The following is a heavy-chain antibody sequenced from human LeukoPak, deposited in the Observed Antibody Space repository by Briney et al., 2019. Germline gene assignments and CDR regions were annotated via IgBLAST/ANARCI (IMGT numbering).Heavy chain of an antibody. Sequence: PSETLSLTCTVSGGSISSYYWSWIRQPPGKGLEWIGYIYYSGSTNYNPSLKSRVTISVDTSKNQFSLKLSSVTAADTAVYYRARRRRSSWAFDYWGQGTLVTVSS. CDR2: IYYSGST. D-gene: IGHD6-13*01. CDR3: ARRRRSSWAFDY. CDR1: GGSISSYY. V-gene: IGHV4-59*08. J-gene: IGHJ4*02.